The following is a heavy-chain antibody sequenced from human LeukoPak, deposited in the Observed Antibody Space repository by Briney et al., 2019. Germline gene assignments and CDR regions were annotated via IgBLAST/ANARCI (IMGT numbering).Heavy chain of an antibody. Sequence: GGSLRLSCAASGFTFSNYAMHWVRQAPGKGLEWVAFISYDGSNKHYADSVKGRFTISRDNSKNTLYLQMNSLKTEDTAVYYCTRDGGLLWFGELLPVDYWGQGTLVTVSS. CDR3: TRDGGLLWFGELLPVDY. CDR2: ISYDGSNK. J-gene: IGHJ4*02. CDR1: GFTFSNYA. V-gene: IGHV3-30-3*01. D-gene: IGHD3-10*01.